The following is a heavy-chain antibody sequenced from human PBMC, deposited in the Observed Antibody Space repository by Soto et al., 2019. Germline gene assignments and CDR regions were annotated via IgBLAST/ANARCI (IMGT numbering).Heavy chain of an antibody. CDR3: ARDGGAMWGFYYYMDV. D-gene: IGHD3-16*01. CDR1: GFTFSSYW. V-gene: IGHV3-7*01. CDR2: IKQDGSEK. Sequence: EVQLVESGGGLVQPGGSLRLSCAASGFTFSSYWMSWVRQAPGKGLEWVANIKQDGSEKYYVDSVKGRFTISRDNAKNSLYLQMNSLRAEETAVYYCARDGGAMWGFYYYMDVWGKGTTVTVSS. J-gene: IGHJ6*03.